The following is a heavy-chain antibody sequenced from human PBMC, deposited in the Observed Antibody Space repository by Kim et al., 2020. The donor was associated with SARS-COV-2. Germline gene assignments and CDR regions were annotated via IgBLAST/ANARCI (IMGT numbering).Heavy chain of an antibody. V-gene: IGHV3-66*01. CDR3: ARDCGCGGYSGSRFLFAF. D-gene: IGHD2-21*02. J-gene: IGHJ4*02. CDR2: IFSGGST. CDR1: GFTVSGNY. Sequence: GGSLRLSCAASGFTVSGNYMSWVRQAPGKGLEWVSVIFSGGSTYYADSVKGRFTISRDTSKNTLYLQMNSLRAEDTAVYYCARDCGCGGYSGSRFLFAFRGQGTLVPVSS.